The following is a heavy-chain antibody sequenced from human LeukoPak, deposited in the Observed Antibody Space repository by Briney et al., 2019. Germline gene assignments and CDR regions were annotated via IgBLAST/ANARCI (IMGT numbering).Heavy chain of an antibody. CDR2: IIVGSGRT. J-gene: IGHJ4*02. CDR3: AAELYSGTYGRCCSFAF. CDR1: GGSFTNVA. Sequence: GASVKVSCKASGGSFTNVAISWVRQARGQRLEWIGWIIVGSGRTHYAQNLQERLTITRDMSTNTAYMELSSLRSEDTAVYYCAAELYSGTYGRCCSFAFWGQGTPVTVSS. D-gene: IGHD1-26*01. V-gene: IGHV1-58*02.